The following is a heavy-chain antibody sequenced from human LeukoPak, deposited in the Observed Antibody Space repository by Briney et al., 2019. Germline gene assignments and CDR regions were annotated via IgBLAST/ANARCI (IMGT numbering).Heavy chain of an antibody. CDR2: INHSGST. Sequence: SETLSLTCAVYGGSFSGYYWSWLRQPPGKGLEWIGEINHSGSTNYNPSLKSRVTISVDTSKNQFSLKLSSVTAADTAVYYCARGIARSWYYYYYYMDVWGKGTTVTVSS. CDR1: GGSFSGYY. J-gene: IGHJ6*03. CDR3: ARGIARSWYYYYYYMDV. D-gene: IGHD1-26*01. V-gene: IGHV4-34*01.